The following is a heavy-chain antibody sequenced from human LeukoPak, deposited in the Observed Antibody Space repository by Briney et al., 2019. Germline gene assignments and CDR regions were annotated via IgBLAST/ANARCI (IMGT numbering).Heavy chain of an antibody. CDR2: IKSNGDTT. V-gene: IGHV3-64*01. CDR3: ARVRIAAAAPYFDY. D-gene: IGHD6-13*01. Sequence: GGSLRLSCAASGFTFSNYAIHWVRQAPGKGLESVSAIKSNGDTTYYANSVKGRFTISRDNSKNTVYLQMGSLRAEDMAVYYCARVRIAAAAPYFDYWGQGTLVTVAS. J-gene: IGHJ4*02. CDR1: GFTFSNYA.